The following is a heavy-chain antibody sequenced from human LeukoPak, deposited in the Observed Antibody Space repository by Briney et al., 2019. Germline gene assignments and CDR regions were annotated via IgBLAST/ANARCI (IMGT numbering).Heavy chain of an antibody. Sequence: ASVKVSCKASGYAFTTYDINWMRRATGQGLEWVGWMNPNSGNTAYAQNFQGRVTMSRNTSINTLYMELSSLKSDDTATYFCARNILRYFDGPPYFYYYMDVWGKGTTVTISS. V-gene: IGHV1-8*01. D-gene: IGHD3-9*01. CDR1: GYAFTTYD. CDR3: ARNILRYFDGPPYFYYYMDV. CDR2: MNPNSGNT. J-gene: IGHJ6*03.